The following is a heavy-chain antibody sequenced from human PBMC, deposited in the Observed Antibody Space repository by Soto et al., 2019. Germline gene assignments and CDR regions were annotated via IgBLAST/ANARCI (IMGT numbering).Heavy chain of an antibody. CDR3: ARNNLEYTRTGGDGFDP. Sequence: QLQLQESGSGLVKPSQTLSLSCTVSGGSINSGGHSWSWIRQPPGQGLEWIGYVYPSGSTNYNPSLPSRVTISGDGSTNQFSLRVSSVTAADPAVYFCARNNLEYTRTGGDGFDPWGPGALVIVSS. V-gene: IGHV4-30-2*01. CDR1: GGSINSGGHS. CDR2: VYPSGST. J-gene: IGHJ5*02. D-gene: IGHD3-16*01.